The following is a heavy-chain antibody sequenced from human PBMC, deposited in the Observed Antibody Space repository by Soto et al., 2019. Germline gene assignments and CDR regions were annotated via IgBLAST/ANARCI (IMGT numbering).Heavy chain of an antibody. CDR3: ARDLPRVTPPALYFYYGMDV. CDR1: GGTFSNYA. CDR2: VIPIYGSA. V-gene: IGHV1-69*01. J-gene: IGHJ6*02. Sequence: QVQLVQSGAEVKKPGSSVKVSCKASGGTFSNYAINWVRQAPGQGLEWLGGVIPIYGSANYAQTFQGRVSITADASTRTAYMDLSRLTSDDTAVYYCARDLPRVTPPALYFYYGMDVWGQGTTVTVS. D-gene: IGHD4-4*01.